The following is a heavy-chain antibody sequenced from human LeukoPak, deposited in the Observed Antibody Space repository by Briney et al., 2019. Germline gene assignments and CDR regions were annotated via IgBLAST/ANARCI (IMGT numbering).Heavy chain of an antibody. CDR2: IYYSGST. CDR1: GGSISSSSYY. V-gene: IGHV4-39*07. CDR3: ARSPYSFSGMLAGGFDY. D-gene: IGHD6-19*01. J-gene: IGHJ4*02. Sequence: KPSETLSLTCTVSGGSISSSSYYWGWIRQPPGKGLEWIGSIYYSGSTYYNPSLKSRVTISVDTSKNQFSLKLSSVTAADTAVYYCARSPYSFSGMLAGGFDYWGQGTLVTVSS.